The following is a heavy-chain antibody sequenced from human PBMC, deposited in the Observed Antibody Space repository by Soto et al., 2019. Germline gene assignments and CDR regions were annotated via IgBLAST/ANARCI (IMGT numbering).Heavy chain of an antibody. CDR2: IYPGDSDT. CDR3: ARRRGYRYEFDAFDI. Sequence: GESLKISCKGSGYSFTSYWIGWVRQMPGKGLEWMGIIYPGDSDTRYSPSFQGQVTISADKSISTAYLQWSSLKASDTAMYYCARRRGYRYEFDAFDIWGQGTMVTVSS. V-gene: IGHV5-51*01. CDR1: GYSFTSYW. D-gene: IGHD5-18*01. J-gene: IGHJ3*02.